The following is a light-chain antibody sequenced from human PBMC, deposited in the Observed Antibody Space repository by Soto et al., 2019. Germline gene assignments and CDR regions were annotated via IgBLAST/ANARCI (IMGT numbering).Light chain of an antibody. CDR3: GSWDSSMSDYV. CDR1: SSNIGGNS. CDR2: DDN. V-gene: IGLV1-51*01. Sequence: QSVLTQPPSVSAAPGQKVTISCSGSSSNIGGNSVSWYQQLPGTAPKLLIHDDNKRPSGIPDRLSGSKSGTSATLGITGFQTGDEADYYCGSWDSSMSDYVFGTGTKGPV. J-gene: IGLJ1*01.